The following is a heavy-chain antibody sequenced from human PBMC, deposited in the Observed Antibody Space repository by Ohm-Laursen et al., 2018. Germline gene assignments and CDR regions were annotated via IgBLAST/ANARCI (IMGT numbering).Heavy chain of an antibody. D-gene: IGHD4-23*01. V-gene: IGHV3-69-1*01. CDR3: ARAGILRWPEYFQH. Sequence: SLRLSCSASGFNFETHSMNWVRQAPGKGLEWVSCITKNGATEYADSVKGRFTISRDNAKNSLYLQMNSLRAEDTAVYYCARAGILRWPEYFQHWGQGTLVTVSS. CDR1: GFNFETHS. CDR2: ITKNGAT. J-gene: IGHJ1*01.